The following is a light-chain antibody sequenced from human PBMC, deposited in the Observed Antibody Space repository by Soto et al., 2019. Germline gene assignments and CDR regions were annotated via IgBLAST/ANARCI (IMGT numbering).Light chain of an antibody. Sequence: EIVLTQSPGTLSLSPGDRATLSCRASQSVSTNYLAWYQQKSGQAPRLLLYGASSRAIGIPGRFSGSGSGTDFTLTISRLEPEDFAVYYCQQYYTSPPLIFGGGTKVEIK. J-gene: IGKJ4*01. CDR1: QSVSTNY. CDR3: QQYYTSPPLI. CDR2: GAS. V-gene: IGKV3-20*01.